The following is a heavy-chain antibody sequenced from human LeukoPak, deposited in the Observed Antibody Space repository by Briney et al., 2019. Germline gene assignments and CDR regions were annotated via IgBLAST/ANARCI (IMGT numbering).Heavy chain of an antibody. Sequence: SETLSLTCTVSGGSISSYYWSWIRQPAGKGLEWIGRIYTSGSTNYNPSLKSRVTISVDTSKNQFSLKLSSVTAADTAVYYCARGYSYTSVRFYYMDVWGKGTTVTISS. CDR1: GGSISSYY. CDR3: ARGYSYTSVRFYYMDV. J-gene: IGHJ6*03. CDR2: IYTSGST. D-gene: IGHD5-18*01. V-gene: IGHV4-4*07.